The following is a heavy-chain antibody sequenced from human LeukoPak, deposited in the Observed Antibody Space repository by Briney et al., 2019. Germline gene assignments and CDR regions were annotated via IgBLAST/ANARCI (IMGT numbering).Heavy chain of an antibody. CDR2: IYPGDSDT. CDR3: ARRGYYDSSGSFGI. Sequence: GESLKISCKGSGDIFTSYWIAWVRQMPGKGLEWVGTIYPGDSDTRYGPTFQGHVTISADKSISTAYLQWSSVKASDTAMYYCARRGYYDSSGSFGIWGQGTMVTVSS. V-gene: IGHV5-51*01. D-gene: IGHD3-22*01. CDR1: GDIFTSYW. J-gene: IGHJ3*02.